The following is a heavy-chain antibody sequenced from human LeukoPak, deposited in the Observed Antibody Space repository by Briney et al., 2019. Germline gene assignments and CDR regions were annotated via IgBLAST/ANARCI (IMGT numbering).Heavy chain of an antibody. CDR2: MNPNSGNT. J-gene: IGHJ6*03. V-gene: IGHV1-8*03. D-gene: IGHD2-2*01. CDR3: ARGPYCSSTSCYHYYYYYMDV. CDR1: GYTFTSYD. Sequence: GASVKVSCKASGYTFTSYDINWVRQATGQGVEWMGWMNPNSGNTGYAQKFQGRVTITRNTSISTAYMELSSLRSEDTAVYYCARGPYCSSTSCYHYYYYYMDVWGKGTTVTVSS.